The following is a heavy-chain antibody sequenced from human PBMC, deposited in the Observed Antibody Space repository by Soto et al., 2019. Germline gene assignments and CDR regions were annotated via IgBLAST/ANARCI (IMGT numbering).Heavy chain of an antibody. CDR2: IYYSGTS. CDR3: ARDYGVRGPYYYSLDV. CDR1: GGSISSNSNY. J-gene: IGHJ6*02. D-gene: IGHD2-8*01. V-gene: IGHV4-39*02. Sequence: QLQLQESGPGLVKPSETLSLTCTVSGGSISSNSNYWGWIRQAPGKGLEWIGYIYYSGTSYYNPSLKSRATISVDTSMNQFSLRLNSVTAADTAVYYCARDYGVRGPYYYSLDVWGQGTTFIVSS.